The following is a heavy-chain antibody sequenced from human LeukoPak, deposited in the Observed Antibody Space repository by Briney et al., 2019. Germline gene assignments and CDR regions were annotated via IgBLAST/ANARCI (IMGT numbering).Heavy chain of an antibody. D-gene: IGHD5-18*01. Sequence: GGSLRLSRAASGITFSSYAMSWARQAPGKGLESLSASSGSGGIPYYVDSVKGRFTVSRDNSKNTLYLQMNSLRAEDTAVYYCAKGGYSYGHVPFDYWGQGTLVTVS. J-gene: IGHJ4*02. CDR3: AKGGYSYGHVPFDY. CDR1: GITFSSYA. CDR2: SSGSGGIP. V-gene: IGHV3-23*01.